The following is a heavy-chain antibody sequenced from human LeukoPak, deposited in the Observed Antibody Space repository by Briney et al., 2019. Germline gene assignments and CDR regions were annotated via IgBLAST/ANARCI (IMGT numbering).Heavy chain of an antibody. D-gene: IGHD5-18*01. CDR3: ARTPTAMVPTDLDY. J-gene: IGHJ4*02. CDR2: ISSSSSYI. V-gene: IGHV3-21*01. Sequence: GGSLRLSCAASGFTFSSYSMNWVRQAPGKGLVWVSSISSSSSYIYYADSVKGRFTISRDNAKNSLYLQMNSLRAEDTAVYYCARTPTAMVPTDLDYWGQGTLVTVSS. CDR1: GFTFSSYS.